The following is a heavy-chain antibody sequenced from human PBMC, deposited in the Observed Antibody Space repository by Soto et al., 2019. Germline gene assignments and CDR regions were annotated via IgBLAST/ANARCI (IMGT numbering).Heavy chain of an antibody. CDR3: AKDIVRYTYGACDY. Sequence: SLSTSCTGSGFTFNTYWMYWVLQAPGKGLECVAAISYGGSNKYHADSVKGRFTISRDNSKNTLYLQMNSLRVEDTAVYYCAKDIVRYTYGACDYWGQGAMVTVSS. CDR1: GFTFNTYW. J-gene: IGHJ4*02. CDR2: ISYGGSNK. V-gene: IGHV3-30*18. D-gene: IGHD5-18*01.